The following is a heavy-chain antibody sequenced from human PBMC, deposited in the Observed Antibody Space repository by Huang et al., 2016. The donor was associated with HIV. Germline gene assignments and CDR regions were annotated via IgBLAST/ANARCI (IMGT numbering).Heavy chain of an antibody. CDR3: ARTAYSYGFRQGYNWFDP. Sequence: QVLLVQSGAEVRKPGSSVKVSCTAFGGTFSSYAISWVRQAPGQGLEWVGGIIPIFGKANYTQKFQGRVTITVDESTNTGYMELTRLTSEDTAVYYCARTAYSYGFRQGYNWFDPWGQGTPVTVSS. D-gene: IGHD5-18*01. V-gene: IGHV1-69*13. J-gene: IGHJ5*02. CDR2: IIPIFGKA. CDR1: GGTFSSYA.